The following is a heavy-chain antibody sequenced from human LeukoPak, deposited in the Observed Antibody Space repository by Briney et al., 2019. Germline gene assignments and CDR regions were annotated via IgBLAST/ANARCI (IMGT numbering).Heavy chain of an antibody. V-gene: IGHV1-18*01. CDR3: ARADQYSSSWYPYFDY. J-gene: IGHJ4*02. D-gene: IGHD6-13*01. Sequence: ASVKVSCKASGYTFTSYGISWVRQAPGQGLEWMGWISAYNGNTNYAQKLQGRVTMTTDTSTSTAYMELRSLRSDDTAVYYCARADQYSSSWYPYFDYWGQGTLVTVSS. CDR1: GYTFTSYG. CDR2: ISAYNGNT.